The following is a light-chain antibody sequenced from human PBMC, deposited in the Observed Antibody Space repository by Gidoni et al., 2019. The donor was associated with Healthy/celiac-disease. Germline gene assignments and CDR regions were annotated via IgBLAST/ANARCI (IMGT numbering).Light chain of an antibody. Sequence: EIVLTPSPGTLSLSPGERATLSCRASQSVSSSYLAWYQQKPGQAPRLLIYGASSRATGTPDRFSGSGSGTDFTLTISRLEPEDFAVYYCQQYGSSPPLTFGGGTKVEIK. CDR1: QSVSSSY. CDR3: QQYGSSPPLT. V-gene: IGKV3-20*01. CDR2: GAS. J-gene: IGKJ4*01.